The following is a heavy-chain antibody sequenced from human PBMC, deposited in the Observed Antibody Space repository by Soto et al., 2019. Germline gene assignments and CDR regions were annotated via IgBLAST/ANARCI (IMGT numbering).Heavy chain of an antibody. CDR3: ARDYYGMDV. CDR1: GFSFSSYS. CDR2: ISSRRSTL. V-gene: IGHV3-48*01. J-gene: IGHJ6*02. Sequence: EVQLVESGGGLVQPGGSLRLSCAASGFSFSSYSMNWVRQAPGKGLEWVSYISSRRSTLYYADSVQGRFTISRDNAKNSLYLQMNSLRAEDTAGYYCARDYYGMDVWGQGATVTVSS.